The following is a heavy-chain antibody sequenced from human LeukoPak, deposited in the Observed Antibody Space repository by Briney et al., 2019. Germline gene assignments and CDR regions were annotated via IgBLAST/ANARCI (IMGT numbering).Heavy chain of an antibody. J-gene: IGHJ5*02. D-gene: IGHD1-26*01. CDR2: IYYSGST. V-gene: IGHV4-59*08. CDR3: ARKVGATASGWFDP. Sequence: SETLSLTCTVSGGSIGSYYWSWIRQPPGKGLEWIGYIYYSGSTNYNPSLKSRVTISVDTSKNQFSLKLSSVTAADTAVYYCARKVGATASGWFDPWGQGTLVTVSS. CDR1: GGSIGSYY.